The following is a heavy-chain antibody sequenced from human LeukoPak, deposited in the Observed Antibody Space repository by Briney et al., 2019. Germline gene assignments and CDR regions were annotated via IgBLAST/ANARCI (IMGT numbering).Heavy chain of an antibody. CDR3: ARDPPTPGYSSSWRDYYYYGMDV. Sequence: SVKVSCKASGGTFSSYAISWVRQAPGQGLEWMGRIIPIFGIANYAQKFQGRATITADKSTSTAYMELSSLRSEDTAVYYCARDPPTPGYSSSWRDYYYYGMDVWGQGTTVTVSS. J-gene: IGHJ6*02. V-gene: IGHV1-69*04. D-gene: IGHD6-13*01. CDR1: GGTFSSYA. CDR2: IIPIFGIA.